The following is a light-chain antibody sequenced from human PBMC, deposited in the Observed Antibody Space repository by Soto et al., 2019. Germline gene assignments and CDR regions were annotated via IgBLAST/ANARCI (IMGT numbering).Light chain of an antibody. CDR3: MQATQFPWT. J-gene: IGKJ1*01. V-gene: IGKV2-24*01. CDR1: QSLVHGDGNTY. CDR2: KIS. Sequence: EIVMTQTPLSSPVTLGQPASISCRSSQSLVHGDGNTYLSWFQQRPGQPPRLLIYKISTRFSGVPDRFSGSGAGTDFTLKISRVETEDVGLYYCMQATQFPWTFGQGTKVEIK.